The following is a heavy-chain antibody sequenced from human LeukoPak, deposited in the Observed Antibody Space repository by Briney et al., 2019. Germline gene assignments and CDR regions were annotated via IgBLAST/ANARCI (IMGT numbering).Heavy chain of an antibody. J-gene: IGHJ4*02. Sequence: PGGSLRLSCAASGFSFSRYWMSWVRQAPGKGLEWVANIKQDGSEKNYVESVRGRFTISRDNAKNSLYLQTNSLRAEDTAVYYCARSPLRYFDWLLSDFDYWGQGTLVTVSS. CDR3: ARSPLRYFDWLLSDFDY. V-gene: IGHV3-7*01. CDR1: GFSFSRYW. CDR2: IKQDGSEK. D-gene: IGHD3-9*01.